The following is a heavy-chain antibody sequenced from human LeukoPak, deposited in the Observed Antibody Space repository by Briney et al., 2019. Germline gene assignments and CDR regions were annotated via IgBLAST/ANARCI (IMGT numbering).Heavy chain of an antibody. CDR2: IDVAGNT. J-gene: IGHJ4*02. CDR3: TRDVSGSRPNY. V-gene: IGHV3-53*01. Sequence: GGSLRLSCAASGCTVSSDYMTWVRQAPGKGLEWVSSIDVAGNTNYADSVRGRFTISRDNSKNTLYLHMNSLRAEDTAVYYCTRDVSGSRPNYWGQGTLVTVTS. CDR1: GCTVSSDY. D-gene: IGHD3-16*01.